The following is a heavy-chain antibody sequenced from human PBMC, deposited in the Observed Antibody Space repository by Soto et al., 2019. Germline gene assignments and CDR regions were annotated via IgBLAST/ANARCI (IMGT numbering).Heavy chain of an antibody. Sequence: SEILSLTCAVYGGSFSGYYWSWIRQHPGKGLEWIGEINHSGSTNYNPSLKSRVTISVDTSKNQFSLKLSSVTAADTAVYYCARPPTYYYDSSGYYPGRAFDIWGQGTMVPVSS. J-gene: IGHJ3*02. CDR3: ARPPTYYYDSSGYYPGRAFDI. V-gene: IGHV4-34*01. CDR2: INHSGST. D-gene: IGHD3-22*01. CDR1: GGSFSGYY.